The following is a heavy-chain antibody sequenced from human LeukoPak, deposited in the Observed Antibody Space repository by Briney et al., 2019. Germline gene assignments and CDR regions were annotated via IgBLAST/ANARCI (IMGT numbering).Heavy chain of an antibody. Sequence: GGSLRLSCAASGFTFSSYSINWVRQAPGQGLEWVSSISSSSSYIYYADSVKGRFSISRDNAKNSLYLQMDSLRAEDTAIYYCARVESAPFDYWGQGTLVTVSS. V-gene: IGHV3-21*01. J-gene: IGHJ4*02. CDR2: ISSSSSYI. CDR3: ARVESAPFDY. CDR1: GFTFSSYS. D-gene: IGHD1-1*01.